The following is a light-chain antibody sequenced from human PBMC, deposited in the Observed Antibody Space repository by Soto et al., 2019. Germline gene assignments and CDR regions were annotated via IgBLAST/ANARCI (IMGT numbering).Light chain of an antibody. CDR2: GAS. Sequence: EIVMTQSPATLSVSPGERATLSCRASQSFSSNLAWYQQKPGQAPRLLIYGASTRATDIPARFSGSGSGTEFTLTISSLQSEDSAVYYCQQYNNWPLTFGQGTKVEIK. CDR1: QSFSSN. CDR3: QQYNNWPLT. V-gene: IGKV3-15*01. J-gene: IGKJ1*01.